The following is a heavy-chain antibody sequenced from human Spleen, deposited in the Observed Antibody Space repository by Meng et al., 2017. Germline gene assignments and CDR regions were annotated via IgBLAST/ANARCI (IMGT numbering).Heavy chain of an antibody. CDR1: GGSFSGYY. CDR3: ARDRGSYYGGWFDP. D-gene: IGHD1-26*01. J-gene: IGHJ5*02. Sequence: QVPLQQGGAGLLKPSETLSLTCAVYGGSFSGYYWSWIRQHPGKGLEWIGYIYYSGSTYYNPSLKSRVTISVDTSKNQFSLKLSSVTAADTAVYYCARDRGSYYGGWFDPWGQGTLVTVSS. CDR2: IYYSGST. V-gene: IGHV4-34*01.